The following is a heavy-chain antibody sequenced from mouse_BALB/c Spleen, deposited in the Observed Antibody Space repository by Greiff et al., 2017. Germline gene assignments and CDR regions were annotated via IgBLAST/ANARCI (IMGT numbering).Heavy chain of an antibody. V-gene: IGHV3-6*02. CDR2: ISYDGSN. CDR1: GDSITSGY. Sequence: EVQLQQSGPSLVKPSQTLSLTCSVTGDSITSGYWNWIRQFPGNKLEWMGYISYDGSNNYNPSLKNRISITRDTSKNQFFLKLNSVTTEDTATYYCARRGWFAYWGQGTLVTVSA. J-gene: IGHJ3*01. CDR3: ARRGWFAY.